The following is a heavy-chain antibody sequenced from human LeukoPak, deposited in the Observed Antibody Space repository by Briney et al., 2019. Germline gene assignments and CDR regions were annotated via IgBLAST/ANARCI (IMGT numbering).Heavy chain of an antibody. CDR2: IGISSGNT. J-gene: IGHJ4*02. CDR1: GFTFIHYS. V-gene: IGHV3-48*01. Sequence: GGSLRLSCAASGFTFIHYSMNWVRQAPGKGLEWISYIGISSGNTKYADSVKGRFTISGDKAKNSVYLQMNSLRVEDTAVYYCARDTKYAFDNWGQGTLVTVSS. CDR3: ARDTKYAFDN. D-gene: IGHD2-2*01.